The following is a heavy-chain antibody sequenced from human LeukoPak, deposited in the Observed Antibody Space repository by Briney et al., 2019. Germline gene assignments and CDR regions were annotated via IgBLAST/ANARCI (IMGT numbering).Heavy chain of an antibody. CDR2: ISAYNGNT. Sequence: ASVEVSCKASGYTFTSYGISWVRQAPGQGLEWMGWISAYNGNTNYAQKLQGRVTMTTDTSTSTAYMELRSLRSDDTAVYYCARDQDYYYYMDVWGKGTTVTVSS. V-gene: IGHV1-18*01. CDR3: ARDQDYYYYMDV. CDR1: GYTFTSYG. J-gene: IGHJ6*03.